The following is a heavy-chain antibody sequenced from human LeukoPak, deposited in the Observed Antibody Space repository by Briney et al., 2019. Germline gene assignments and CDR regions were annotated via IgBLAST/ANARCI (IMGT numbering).Heavy chain of an antibody. D-gene: IGHD2-15*01. J-gene: IGHJ4*02. CDR3: AQDFVVVRESVDHFDY. CDR2: ISGSGDNT. V-gene: IGHV3-23*01. Sequence: GGSLRLSCAASGFTFSNYAMSWVRQAPGKGLEWVSAISGSGDNTYHADSVKGRFTVSRDNSKNTQYVQMNSLRAEDMAVYYLAQDFVVVRESVDHFDYWGGGTLVTVSS. CDR1: GFTFSNYA.